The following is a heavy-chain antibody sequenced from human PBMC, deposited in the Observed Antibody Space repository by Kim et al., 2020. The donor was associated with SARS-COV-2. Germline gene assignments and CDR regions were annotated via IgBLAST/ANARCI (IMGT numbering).Heavy chain of an antibody. CDR1: GDSISNAW. J-gene: IGHJ4*02. Sequence: SETLSLTCAVSGDSISNAWWSWVRQPPGKGLEWIGEVFLTGSTNYNPSLKSRVTISLDKPKNQFSLKLSSVTAADTAVYYCATAGDWRLMYWGQGSLVTVSS. CDR3: ATAGDWRLMY. CDR2: VFLTGST. D-gene: IGHD2-8*02. V-gene: IGHV4-4*02.